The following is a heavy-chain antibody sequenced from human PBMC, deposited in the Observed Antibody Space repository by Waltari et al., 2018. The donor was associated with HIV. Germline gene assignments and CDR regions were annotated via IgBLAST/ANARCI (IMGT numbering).Heavy chain of an antibody. Sequence: EVQLVESGGGLVQPGGSLRLSCVASGFTFSSYNMNWVRQAPGKGLEWLSYITSSSYTIYYADSVEGRFTVSRDNAKNSLYLQMNSLRAEDTAVYYCARTTHWIDFWGQGTLVTVSS. D-gene: IGHD1-1*01. J-gene: IGHJ4*02. CDR2: ITSSSYTI. V-gene: IGHV3-48*04. CDR3: ARTTHWIDF. CDR1: GFTFSSYN.